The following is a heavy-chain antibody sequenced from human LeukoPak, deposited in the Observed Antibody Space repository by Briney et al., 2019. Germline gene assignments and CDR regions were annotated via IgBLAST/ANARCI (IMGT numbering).Heavy chain of an antibody. CDR1: AYRLTTFW. Sequence: GESLKISCKASAYRLTTFWISWVRQMPGKGLEWMGRITPSDSYTNYSPSFRGHVTISADKSSTTAYLQWSSLRASDTAMYYCATSSGNNPFDYWGQGTLVTVSS. CDR2: ITPSDSYT. V-gene: IGHV5-10-1*01. D-gene: IGHD1-14*01. J-gene: IGHJ4*02. CDR3: ATSSGNNPFDY.